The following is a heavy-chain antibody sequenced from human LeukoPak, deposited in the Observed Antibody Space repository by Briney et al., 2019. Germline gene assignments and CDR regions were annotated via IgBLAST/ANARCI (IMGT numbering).Heavy chain of an antibody. CDR1: GFTFSTYA. Sequence: GGSLRLSCVASGFTFSTYAMHWVRQAPGKGLEWVSGINGSGGSTYYADSVKGRFTISRDNSKNTLYLQMNSLRAEDTAVYYCATNQRDWLPYYFDYWGQGTLVTVSS. J-gene: IGHJ4*02. V-gene: IGHV3-23*01. CDR3: ATNQRDWLPYYFDY. D-gene: IGHD3/OR15-3a*01. CDR2: INGSGGST.